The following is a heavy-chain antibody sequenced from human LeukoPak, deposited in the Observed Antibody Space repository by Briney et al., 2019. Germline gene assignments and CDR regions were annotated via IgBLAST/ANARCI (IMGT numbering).Heavy chain of an antibody. CDR3: ARGLYYDSSGYYLVDP. CDR2: MNPNSGNT. V-gene: IGHV1-8*01. D-gene: IGHD3-22*01. Sequence: ASVKVSCKASGYTFTSYDINWVRQATGQGLEWMGWMNPNSGNTGYAQKFQGRVTMTRNTSISTAYMELGSLRSEDTAVYYCARGLYYDSSGYYLVDPWGQGTLVTVSS. CDR1: GYTFTSYD. J-gene: IGHJ5*02.